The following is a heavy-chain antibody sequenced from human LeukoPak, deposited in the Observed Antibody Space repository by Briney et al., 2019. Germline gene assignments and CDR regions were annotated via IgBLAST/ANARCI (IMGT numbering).Heavy chain of an antibody. CDR1: GYIFTSYS. D-gene: IGHD4-23*01. Sequence: ASVKVSCKASGYIFTSYSISWVRQAPGQGLEWLGIINPNGDLTNYAQTFQGRVTMTRDTSTTTLYMELSSLRSEDTAVYYCARDMSTRVTPISYAFDVWGQGTMVTVSS. V-gene: IGHV1-46*01. CDR3: ARDMSTRVTPISYAFDV. CDR2: INPNGDLT. J-gene: IGHJ3*01.